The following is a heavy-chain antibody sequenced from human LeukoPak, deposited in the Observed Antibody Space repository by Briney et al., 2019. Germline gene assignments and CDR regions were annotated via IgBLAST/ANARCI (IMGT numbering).Heavy chain of an antibody. CDR2: INHSGST. CDR3: ARGGGVVPAAKGAAAYRRTTYNWFDP. D-gene: IGHD2-2*01. J-gene: IGHJ5*02. Sequence: PSETLSLTCTVSGGSISSYYWSWIRQPPGKGLEWIGEINHSGSTNYNPSLKSRVTISVDTSKNQFSLKLSSVTAADTAVYYCARGGGVVPAAKGAAAYRRTTYNWFDPWGQGTLVTVSS. V-gene: IGHV4-34*01. CDR1: GGSISSYY.